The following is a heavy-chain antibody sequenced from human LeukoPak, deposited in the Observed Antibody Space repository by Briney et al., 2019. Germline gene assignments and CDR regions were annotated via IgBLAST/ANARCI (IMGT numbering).Heavy chain of an antibody. V-gene: IGHV1-69*05. Sequence: SVKVSCKASGGTFKNYAVTWVRQAPGQGLEWMEGFIPIFDTTNYAPNFQGRVTITTDESSNTAYMELSSLKSEDTAVYYCARSNGYDYHFDYWGQGTLVTVSS. D-gene: IGHD5-12*01. J-gene: IGHJ4*02. CDR3: ARSNGYDYHFDY. CDR2: FIPIFDTT. CDR1: GGTFKNYA.